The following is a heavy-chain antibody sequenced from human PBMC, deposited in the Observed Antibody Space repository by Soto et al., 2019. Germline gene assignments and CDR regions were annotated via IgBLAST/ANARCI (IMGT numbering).Heavy chain of an antibody. V-gene: IGHV4-61*01. Sequence: SETLSLTCTVSGGSVSSGSYYWSWIRQPPGKGLEWIGYIYYSGSTNYNPSLKSRVTISVDTSKNQFYLKLSSMTAADTAEYYCAKDMAFYGSGSKHRTNCFDPWGRGTLVTVSS. D-gene: IGHD3-10*01. J-gene: IGHJ5*02. CDR3: AKDMAFYGSGSKHRTNCFDP. CDR1: GGSVSSGSYY. CDR2: IYYSGST.